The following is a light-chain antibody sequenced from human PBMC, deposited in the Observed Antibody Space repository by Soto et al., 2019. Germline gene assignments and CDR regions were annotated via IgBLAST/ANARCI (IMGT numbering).Light chain of an antibody. Sequence: QSVLTQPASVSGSPGQSITISCTGTSSDVGGYNYVSWYQQHPGKAPKLIIYGVSDRPSGVSNRFSGSKSGNTASLTISGLQAEDEADYYCSSYTSSNSVVFGGGTKLTVL. J-gene: IGLJ2*01. CDR2: GVS. CDR3: SSYTSSNSVV. V-gene: IGLV2-14*01. CDR1: SSDVGGYNY.